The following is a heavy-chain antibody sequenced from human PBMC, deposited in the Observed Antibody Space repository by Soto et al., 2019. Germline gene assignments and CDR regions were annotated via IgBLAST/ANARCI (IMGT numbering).Heavy chain of an antibody. V-gene: IGHV4-59*01. D-gene: IGHD3-10*01. CDR1: GGTMSRYA. Sequence: TLPHRSTGSGGTMSRYASRGCRQPLEKGLEWIGYIYYSGSTNYNPSLKSRVTISVDTSKNQFSLKLSSVTAADTAVYYCAREGGSGSYYKGYSYGMHVWGQGTTVTVS. CDR3: AREGGSGSYYKGYSYGMHV. CDR2: IYYSGST. J-gene: IGHJ6*02.